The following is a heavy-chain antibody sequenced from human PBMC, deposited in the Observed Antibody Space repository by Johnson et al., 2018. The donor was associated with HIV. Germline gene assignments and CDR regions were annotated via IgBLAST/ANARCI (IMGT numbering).Heavy chain of an antibody. J-gene: IGHJ3*02. Sequence: EVQLVESGGGLVHPGGSLRLSCAASGFTVSSNYMSWVRQAPGKGLEWVSVIYSGGTTYYADSVKGRFTISRDTSENTVYLQMNSLRAEGTAVYYCAREALPRGLQLSFGGAFDIWGQGTMVTVSS. D-gene: IGHD5-24*01. CDR3: AREALPRGLQLSFGGAFDI. CDR1: GFTVSSNY. V-gene: IGHV3-66*01. CDR2: IYSGGTT.